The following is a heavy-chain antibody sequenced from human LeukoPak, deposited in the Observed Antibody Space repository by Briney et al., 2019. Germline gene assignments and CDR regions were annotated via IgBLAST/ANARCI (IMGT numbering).Heavy chain of an antibody. V-gene: IGHV3-21*04. CDR2: ISSSSSYI. CDR3: ARDQMGSRPAAIGGLFDY. D-gene: IGHD2-2*02. CDR1: GFTFSSYS. Sequence: PGGSLRLSCAAPGFTFSSYSMNWVRQAPGKGLEWVSSISSSSSYIYYADSVKGRFTISRDNAKNSLYLQMNSLRAEDTAVYYCARDQMGSRPAAIGGLFDYWGQGTLVTVSS. J-gene: IGHJ4*02.